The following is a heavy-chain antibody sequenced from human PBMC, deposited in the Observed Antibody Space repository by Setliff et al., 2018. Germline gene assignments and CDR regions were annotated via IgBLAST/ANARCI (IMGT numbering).Heavy chain of an antibody. D-gene: IGHD7-27*01. CDR2: LYSSGST. CDR1: GGSISSGPYY. CDR3: ASTDWGWGYYFDY. J-gene: IGHJ4*03. Sequence: LSLTCTVSGGSISSGPYYWNWFRQPAGKGLEWIGRLYSSGSTNYNPSLKSRVTISVDTSKNQFSLKLSSVTAADTAVYYCASTDWGWGYYFDYWVPETLLVTVSS. V-gene: IGHV4-61*02.